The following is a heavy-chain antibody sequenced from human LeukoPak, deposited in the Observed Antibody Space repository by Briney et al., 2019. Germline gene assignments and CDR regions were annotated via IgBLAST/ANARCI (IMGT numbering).Heavy chain of an antibody. V-gene: IGHV4-30-2*01. Sequence: SETLSLTCTVSGGSISSGGYYWSWIRQPPGKGLEWIGYIYHSGSTYYNPSLKSRVTISVDRSKNQFSLKLSSVTAADTAVYYCNQREGVGADGDYWGQGTLVTVSS. D-gene: IGHD1-26*01. CDR2: IYHSGST. J-gene: IGHJ4*02. CDR3: NQREGVGADGDY. CDR1: GGSISSGGYY.